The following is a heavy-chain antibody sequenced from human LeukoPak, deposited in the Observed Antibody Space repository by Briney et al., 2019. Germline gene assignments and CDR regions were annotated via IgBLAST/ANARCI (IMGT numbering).Heavy chain of an antibody. CDR3: ARAGRYGLSYFDY. Sequence: GGSLRLSCAASGFTVSSNYMSWVRQAPRKGLEWVSVIYSGGSTYYADSVKGRFTISRDNSKNTLYLQMNSLRAEDTAVYYCARAGRYGLSYFDYWRQGTLVTVSP. CDR2: IYSGGST. D-gene: IGHD4-17*01. J-gene: IGHJ4*02. CDR1: GFTVSSNY. V-gene: IGHV3-66*01.